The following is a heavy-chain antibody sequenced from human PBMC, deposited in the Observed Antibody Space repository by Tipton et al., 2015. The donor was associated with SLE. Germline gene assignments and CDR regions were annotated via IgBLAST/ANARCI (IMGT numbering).Heavy chain of an antibody. J-gene: IGHJ4*02. CDR2: IYTSGST. V-gene: IGHV4-61*09. Sequence: TLSLTCTVSGGSISSGSYYWSWIRQPAGKGLEWIGYIYTSGSTNYNPPLKSRVTISVDTSKNQFSLKLSSVTAADSAVYYCARTPTYDVWNYYFDYWGQGTLVTVSS. CDR1: GGSISSGSYY. CDR3: ARTPTYDVWNYYFDY. D-gene: IGHD3-3*01.